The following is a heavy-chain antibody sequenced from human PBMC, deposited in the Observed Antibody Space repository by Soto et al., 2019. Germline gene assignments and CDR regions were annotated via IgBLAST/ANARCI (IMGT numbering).Heavy chain of an antibody. D-gene: IGHD1-1*01. V-gene: IGHV4-4*07. CDR2: VQMSGTA. CDR1: GASVRSYH. CDR3: AKDRSTMRWFDP. Sequence: SETLSLTCAVSGASVRSYHWSWIRQAAGKGLEWIGRVQMSGTANYNPSLKTRVTMSLDTSKNEVSLRMTSVTAADTAVYFCAKDRSTMRWFDPWGQGILVTVSS. J-gene: IGHJ5*02.